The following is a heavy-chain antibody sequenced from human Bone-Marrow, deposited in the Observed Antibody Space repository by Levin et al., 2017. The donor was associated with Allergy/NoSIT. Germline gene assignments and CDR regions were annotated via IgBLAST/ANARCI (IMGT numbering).Heavy chain of an antibody. CDR3: SRKTDSNPPGAY. V-gene: IGHV3-53*01. D-gene: IGHD6-13*01. Sequence: GGSLRLSCAASEFTVSNNYMSWVRQAPGKGLEWVSTIYSSGVTNYADSVKGRFIISRDRSKNTLYLQMNRLRDEDTAVYYCSRKTDSNPPGAYWGQGTRVSVSS. CDR1: EFTVSNNY. CDR2: IYSSGVT. J-gene: IGHJ4*02.